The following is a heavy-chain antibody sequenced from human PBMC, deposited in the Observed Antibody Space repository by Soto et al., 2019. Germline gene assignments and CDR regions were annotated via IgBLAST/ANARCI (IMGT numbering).Heavy chain of an antibody. Sequence: EVQLVESGGGLVKPGGSLRLSCTASGFTFSDAWMSWVRQAPGKGLEWVGRIKSGGPTDYAAPVKGRFTISRDDSKNTVYLQMNSLKTEDTAVYYCTWTGTNWFASWGQGTLVTVSS. D-gene: IGHD1-1*01. CDR2: IKSGGPT. CDR3: TWTGTNWFAS. J-gene: IGHJ5*01. V-gene: IGHV3-15*01. CDR1: GFTFSDAW.